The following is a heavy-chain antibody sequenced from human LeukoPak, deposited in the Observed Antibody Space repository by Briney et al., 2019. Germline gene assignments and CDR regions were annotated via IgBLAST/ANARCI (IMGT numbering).Heavy chain of an antibody. V-gene: IGHV4-38-2*01. Sequence: SETLSLTCAVSDYSISSGYYWGWIRQPPGKGLEWIGTIYHSGSTYYNPSLKSRVTISVDTSKNQFSLKLTSVTAADTAVYYCARVRGYCNSTICYRYYFDYWGQGTLVTVSS. CDR2: IYHSGST. D-gene: IGHD2-2*01. CDR1: DYSISSGYY. CDR3: ARVRGYCNSTICYRYYFDY. J-gene: IGHJ4*02.